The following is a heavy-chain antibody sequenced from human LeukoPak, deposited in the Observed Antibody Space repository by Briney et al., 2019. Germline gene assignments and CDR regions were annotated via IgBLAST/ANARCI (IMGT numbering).Heavy chain of an antibody. CDR1: GFTFNDFA. Sequence: GESLKISCAASGFTFNDFAINWVRQAPGRGLEYLSAISSDGGSAYYATSVKGRFTISRDNPKNTLYLQMASLRAEDMAVYYCARDRGGSLLFDYWGRGTLVTVSS. CDR2: ISSDGGSA. J-gene: IGHJ4*02. CDR3: ARDRGGSLLFDY. D-gene: IGHD1-26*01. V-gene: IGHV3-64*01.